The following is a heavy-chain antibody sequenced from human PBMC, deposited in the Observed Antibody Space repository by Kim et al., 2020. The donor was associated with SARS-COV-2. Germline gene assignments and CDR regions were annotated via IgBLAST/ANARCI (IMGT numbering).Heavy chain of an antibody. D-gene: IGHD3-10*01. CDR3: AKDNVRSSGDF. J-gene: IGHJ4*02. CDR1: GFTFSSYA. Sequence: GGSLRLSCVASGFTFSSYAMSWLRQTPGKGLEWVAGIYRDGNTKLYVGSVMGRVSVSRDNYKDTLFLQMNNMRVKDTDVDVCAKDNVRSSGDFWGQGTLV. V-gene: IGHV3-23*03. CDR2: IYRDGNTK.